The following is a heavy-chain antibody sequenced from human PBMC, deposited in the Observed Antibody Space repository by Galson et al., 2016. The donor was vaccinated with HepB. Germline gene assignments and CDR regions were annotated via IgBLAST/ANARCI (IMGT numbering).Heavy chain of an antibody. V-gene: IGHV3-48*01. CDR1: RFTFSSHS. D-gene: IGHD6-19*01. CDR2: ISSSRSTI. CDR3: ARDATGSGWGVY. J-gene: IGHJ4*02. Sequence: SLRLSCAASRFTFSSHSMNWVRQSPGKGLEWISYISSSRSTIYYADSVKGRFTNSRDNAKNLLYLQLNSLRAEDTAVYYCARDATGSGWGVYWGQGTVVTVSS.